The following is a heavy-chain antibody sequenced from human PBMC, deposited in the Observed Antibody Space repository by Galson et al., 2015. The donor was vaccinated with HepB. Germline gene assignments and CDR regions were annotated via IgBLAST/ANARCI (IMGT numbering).Heavy chain of an antibody. Sequence: SLRLSCAASGFTFSSYGMSWVRQAPGKGLEWVSGISGSAAGTHYTDSVKGRFTISRDNSKNTLYLQMNSLRVEDTAVYYCTTGDVYTNFWTSYGMDVWGQGTTVTVSS. CDR2: ISGSAAGT. J-gene: IGHJ6*02. CDR1: GFTFSSYG. CDR3: TTGDVYTNFWTSYGMDV. V-gene: IGHV3-23*01. D-gene: IGHD3/OR15-3a*01.